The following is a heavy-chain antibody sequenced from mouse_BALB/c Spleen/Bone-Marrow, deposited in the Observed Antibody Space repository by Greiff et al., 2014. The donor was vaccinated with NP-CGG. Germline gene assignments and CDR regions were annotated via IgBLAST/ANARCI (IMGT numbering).Heavy chain of an antibody. Sequence: EVHLVESGPSLVKPSQTLSLTFSVTGDSITSGYWNWIRKFPGNKLEYMGYISYSGSTYYDPSLKSRISITRDTSKNQYYLQLNSVTTEDTATYYCARYTVVARGAMDYWGQGTSVTVSS. V-gene: IGHV3-8*02. CDR1: GDSITSGY. CDR2: ISYSGST. D-gene: IGHD1-1*01. CDR3: ARYTVVARGAMDY. J-gene: IGHJ4*01.